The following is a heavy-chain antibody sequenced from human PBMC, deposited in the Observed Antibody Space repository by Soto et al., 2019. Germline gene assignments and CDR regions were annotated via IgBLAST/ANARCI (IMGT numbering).Heavy chain of an antibody. Sequence: SVKVSCKASGGPFSSYTISWVRQAPGQGLEWMGRIIPILGIANYAQKFQGRVTITADKSTSTAYMELSSLRSEDTAVYYCARAQDFEFHNWFDPWGQGTLVTVSS. CDR3: ARAQDFEFHNWFDP. D-gene: IGHD3-10*01. CDR1: GGPFSSYT. V-gene: IGHV1-69*02. CDR2: IIPILGIA. J-gene: IGHJ5*02.